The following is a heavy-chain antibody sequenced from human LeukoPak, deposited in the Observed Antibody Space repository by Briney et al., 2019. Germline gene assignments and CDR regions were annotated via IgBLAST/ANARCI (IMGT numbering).Heavy chain of an antibody. J-gene: IGHJ6*03. CDR2: ISSNGDST. V-gene: IGHV3-64*01. CDR3: ARARYYYYMDV. CDR1: GFTFSSYA. Sequence: GGSLRLSCAASGFTFSSYAMHWVRQAPGKGLEYVSVISSNGDSTYYANSVKGRFTISRDNSKNTLYLQMGSLRAEDMAVYYCARARYYYYMDVWGKGTTVTVSS.